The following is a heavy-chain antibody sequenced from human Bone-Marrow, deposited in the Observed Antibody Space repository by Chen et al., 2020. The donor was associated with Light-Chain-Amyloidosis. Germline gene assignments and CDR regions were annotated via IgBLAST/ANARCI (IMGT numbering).Heavy chain of an antibody. J-gene: IGHJ4*02. CDR3: ARRRDGYNFDY. CDR1: GYTFPNYW. D-gene: IGHD5-12*01. V-gene: IGHV5-51*01. Sequence: GYTFPNYWIGWVRQMPGKGLEWMGVIYPDDSDARYSPSFEGQVTISADNSITTAYLQWRSLKASDTAMYYCARRRDGYNFDYWGQGTLVTVSS. CDR2: IYPDDSDA.